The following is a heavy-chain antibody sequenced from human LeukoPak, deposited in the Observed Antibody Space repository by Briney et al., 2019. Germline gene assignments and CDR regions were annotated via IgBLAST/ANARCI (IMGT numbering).Heavy chain of an antibody. CDR3: AKVSYDSSGYYLSYFDY. V-gene: IGHV3-23*01. CDR1: GFTFSSYG. D-gene: IGHD3-22*01. CDR2: ISGSGGST. J-gene: IGHJ4*02. Sequence: GGTLRLSCAASGFTFSSYGMSWVRQAPGKGLEWVSAISGSGGSTYYADSVKGRFTISRDNSKNTLYLQMNSLRAEDTAVYYCAKVSYDSSGYYLSYFDYWGQGTLVTVSS.